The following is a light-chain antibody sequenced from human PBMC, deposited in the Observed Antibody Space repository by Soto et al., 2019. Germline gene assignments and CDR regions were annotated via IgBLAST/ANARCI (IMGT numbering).Light chain of an antibody. CDR2: AAS. CDR3: QHYYTYPRT. CDR1: QGIGTY. J-gene: IGKJ1*01. Sequence: AIRMTQSPSSLSASIGDRVTITCRASQGIGTYLAWYQQKPGKAPNLLIYAASILESGVPSRFSGSGSGSDFTLTIINLQSEDFATYYCQHYYTYPRTFGQGTKVEIK. V-gene: IGKV1-8*01.